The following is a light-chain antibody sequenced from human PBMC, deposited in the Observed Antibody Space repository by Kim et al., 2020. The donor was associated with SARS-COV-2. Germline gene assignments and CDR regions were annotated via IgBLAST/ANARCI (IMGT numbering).Light chain of an antibody. CDR1: GSSIGNNY. Sequence: GQRGHISCSGSGSSIGNNYVSWHQQLPGPAPKLRIYDNNERPSGLPDRFSGSKSGTSATLGITGLQTGDEADYYCGAWDSSLDALVFGGGTQLTVL. CDR3: GAWDSSLDALV. V-gene: IGLV1-51*01. CDR2: DNN. J-gene: IGLJ2*01.